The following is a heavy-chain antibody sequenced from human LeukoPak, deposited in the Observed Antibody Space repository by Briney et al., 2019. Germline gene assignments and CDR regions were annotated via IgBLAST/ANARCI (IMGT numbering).Heavy chain of an antibody. CDR2: ISAYNGNT. D-gene: IGHD3-22*01. CDR3: ARDGRYYYDSSGYYLFDY. V-gene: IGHV1-18*01. CDR1: GYTSTSYG. J-gene: IGHJ4*02. Sequence: GASVKVSCKASGYTSTSYGISWVRQAPGQGLEWMGWISAYNGNTNYAQKLQGRVTMTTDTSTSTAYMELRSLRSDDTAVYYCARDGRYYYDSSGYYLFDYWGQGTLVTVSS.